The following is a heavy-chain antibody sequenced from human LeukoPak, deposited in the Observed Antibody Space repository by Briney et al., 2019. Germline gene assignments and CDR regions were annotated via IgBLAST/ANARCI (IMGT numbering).Heavy chain of an antibody. Sequence: SVKVSCKASGGTFSSYAISWVRQAPGQGLEWMGGIIPIFGTANYAQKFQGRVTITADESTSTAYMELSSLRSEDTAVYYCARETGFYPYFDYWGQGTLVTVSS. J-gene: IGHJ4*02. D-gene: IGHD3-9*01. CDR2: IIPIFGTA. CDR1: GGTFSSYA. CDR3: ARETGFYPYFDY. V-gene: IGHV1-69*13.